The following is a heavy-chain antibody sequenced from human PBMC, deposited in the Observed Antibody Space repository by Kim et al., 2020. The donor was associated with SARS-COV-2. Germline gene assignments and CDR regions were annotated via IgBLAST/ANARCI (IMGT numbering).Heavy chain of an antibody. CDR3: ARVKDYVWGSYRPLSIVFDI. CDR1: GGSFSGYY. V-gene: IGHV4-34*01. Sequence: SETLSLTCAVYGGSFSGYYWSWIRQPPGKGLEWIGEINHSGSTNYNPSLKSRVTISVDTSKNQFSLKLSSVTAADTAVYYCARVKDYVWGSYRPLSIVFDIWGQGTMVTVSS. CDR2: INHSGST. J-gene: IGHJ3*02. D-gene: IGHD3-16*02.